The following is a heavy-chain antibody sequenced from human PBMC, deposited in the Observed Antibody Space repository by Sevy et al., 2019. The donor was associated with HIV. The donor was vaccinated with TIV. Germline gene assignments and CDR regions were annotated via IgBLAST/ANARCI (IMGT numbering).Heavy chain of an antibody. V-gene: IGHV3-23*01. Sequence: GGSLRLSCAASGFTFNFYAMTWVRQAPGKGLEWVSSITGSGSSTNYADSVKGRFTISRDNSKNTLYLQMNSLRAEDTAVYYGAKEHDNSWFDPWGQGTLVTVSS. D-gene: IGHD3-9*01. J-gene: IGHJ5*02. CDR2: ITGSGSST. CDR1: GFTFNFYA. CDR3: AKEHDNSWFDP.